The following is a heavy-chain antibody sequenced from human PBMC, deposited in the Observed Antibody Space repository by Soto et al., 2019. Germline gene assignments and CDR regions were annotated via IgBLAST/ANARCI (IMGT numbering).Heavy chain of an antibody. Sequence: QVQLVESGGGVVQPGRSLRLSCAASGFTFSSYGMHWVRQAPGKGLEWVAVIWYDGSNKYYADSVKGRFTISRDNSKNTLYLQMNSLRAEDTAVYYCATEYSLAGNDYWGQGTLVTVSS. D-gene: IGHD2-21*01. CDR3: ATEYSLAGNDY. V-gene: IGHV3-33*01. J-gene: IGHJ4*02. CDR1: GFTFSSYG. CDR2: IWYDGSNK.